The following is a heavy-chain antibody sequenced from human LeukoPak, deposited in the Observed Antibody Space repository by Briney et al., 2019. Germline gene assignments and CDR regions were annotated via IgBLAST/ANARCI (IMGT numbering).Heavy chain of an antibody. CDR2: ISYDGSNK. CDR1: GFTFSTYG. J-gene: IGHJ4*02. D-gene: IGHD3-22*01. V-gene: IGHV3-30*03. CDR3: ARDPNYYDSSGHDY. Sequence: GGSLRLSCAASGFTFSTYGMHWVRQGPGKGLEWVAVISYDGSNKYYADSVKGRFTISRDNSKNTLYLQMNSLRAEDTAVYYCARDPNYYDSSGHDYWGQGTLVTVSS.